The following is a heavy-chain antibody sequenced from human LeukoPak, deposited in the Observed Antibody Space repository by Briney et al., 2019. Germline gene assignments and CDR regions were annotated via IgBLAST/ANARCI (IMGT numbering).Heavy chain of an antibody. CDR3: ARDPWSYYYDSSGYSDY. J-gene: IGHJ4*02. D-gene: IGHD3-22*01. CDR1: GYTFTSYA. CDR2: INTNTGNP. Sequence: ASVKVSCKASGYTFTSYAMNWVRQAPGQGLEWMGWINTNTGNPTYAQGFTGWFVFSLDTSVSTAYLQISSLKAEDTAVYYCARDPWSYYYDSSGYSDYWGQGTLVTVSS. V-gene: IGHV7-4-1*02.